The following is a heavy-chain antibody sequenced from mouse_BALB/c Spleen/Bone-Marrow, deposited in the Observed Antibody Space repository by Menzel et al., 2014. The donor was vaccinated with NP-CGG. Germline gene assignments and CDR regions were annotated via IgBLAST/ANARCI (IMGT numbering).Heavy chain of an antibody. CDR3: TRLPH. J-gene: IGHJ4*01. Sequence: QVQLQQSGAELVKPGASVKLSCKASGYTFTSYYMYWVKQRPGQGLEWIGEINPSNGGTNFNEKFKSRDTLTVDKSSSTAYMQLSSLTSEDSAVYYCTRLPHWGQGTSVTVSS. CDR2: INPSNGGT. D-gene: IGHD5-1*01. CDR1: GYTFTSYY. V-gene: IGHV1S81*02.